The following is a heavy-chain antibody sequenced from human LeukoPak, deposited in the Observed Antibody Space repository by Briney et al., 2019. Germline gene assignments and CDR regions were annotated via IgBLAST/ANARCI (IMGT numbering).Heavy chain of an antibody. D-gene: IGHD6-13*01. CDR2: ISGYNGNT. V-gene: IGHV1-18*01. CDR1: GYTFTSYG. J-gene: IGHJ4*02. CDR3: ARDSSSSWYGDEDY. Sequence: APVKVSCKASGYTFTSYGISWVRQAPGQGLEWMGWISGYNGNTNHAQKFQGRVTMTTDTSTTTAYMELRYLRSDDTAVYYCARDSSSSWYGDEDYWGQGTLVTVSS.